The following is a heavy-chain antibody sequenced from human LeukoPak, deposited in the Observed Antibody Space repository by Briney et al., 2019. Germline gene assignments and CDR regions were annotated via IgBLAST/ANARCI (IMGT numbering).Heavy chain of an antibody. V-gene: IGHV3-30-3*01. D-gene: IGHD5-18*01. J-gene: IGHJ3*02. Sequence: PGRSLRLSCAASGFTFSSYVMHWVRQAPGKGLEWVAVISYDGSNKYYADSVKGRFTISRDNSKNTLYLQMNSLRAEDTAVYYCARVRRSTAMVIPDGAFDIWGQGTMVTVSS. CDR1: GFTFSSYV. CDR3: ARVRRSTAMVIPDGAFDI. CDR2: ISYDGSNK.